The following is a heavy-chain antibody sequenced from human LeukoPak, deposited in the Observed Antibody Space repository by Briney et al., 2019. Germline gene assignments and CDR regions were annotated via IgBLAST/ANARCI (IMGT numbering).Heavy chain of an antibody. CDR3: TKRDGQSFDY. Sequence: GGSVRLSCAASGFSFRTSMMSWVRRVPGQGLEWVSTILQDAETTYYADSVRGRFTISRDNFKDTLFLQMSSLRAEDTAIYYCTKRDGQSFDYWGQGALVTVSS. J-gene: IGHJ4*02. CDR1: GFSFRTSM. CDR2: ILQDAETT. V-gene: IGHV3-23*01. D-gene: IGHD5-24*01.